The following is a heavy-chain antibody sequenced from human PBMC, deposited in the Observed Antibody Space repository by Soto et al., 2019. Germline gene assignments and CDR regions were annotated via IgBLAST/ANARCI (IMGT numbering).Heavy chain of an antibody. V-gene: IGHV4-38-2*01. D-gene: IGHD2-2*01. J-gene: IGHJ5*01. Sequence: SETLSLTCAVSGDSISSGYYWAWSRQPPGKGLEWVASIYHTGNTYYNPSLRRRVSISADKSTSPFSLKLISVTAADTAVYSCARAEYQLLSSVSWFASWGQGTLVTVS. CDR2: IYHTGNT. CDR1: GDSISSGYY. CDR3: ARAEYQLLSSVSWFAS.